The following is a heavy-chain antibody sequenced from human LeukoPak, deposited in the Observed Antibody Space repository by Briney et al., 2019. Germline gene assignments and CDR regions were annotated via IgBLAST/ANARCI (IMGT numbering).Heavy chain of an antibody. Sequence: PSETLSLTCTVSGGSISSYYWSWIRQPPGKGLEWIGHIYYSGSTNYNPSLKSRVTISVDTSKNQFSLKLSSVTAADTAVYYCARLRYFDWLRGGYFDYWGQGTLVTVSS. CDR2: IYYSGST. J-gene: IGHJ4*02. D-gene: IGHD3-9*01. V-gene: IGHV4-59*08. CDR3: ARLRYFDWLRGGYFDY. CDR1: GGSISSYY.